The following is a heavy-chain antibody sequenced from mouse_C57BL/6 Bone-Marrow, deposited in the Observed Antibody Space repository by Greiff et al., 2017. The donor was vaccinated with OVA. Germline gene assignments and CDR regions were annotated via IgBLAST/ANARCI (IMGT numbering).Heavy chain of an antibody. Sequence: VQLQQSGPGLVKPSQSLSLTCSVTGYSITSGYYWNWIRQFPGNKLEWMGYISYDGSNNYNPSLKNRISITRDTSKNQFFLKLNSVTTEDTATYYCAREDYYGLYYFDYWGQGATLTVAS. CDR1: GYSITSGYY. CDR3: AREDYYGLYYFDY. CDR2: ISYDGSN. J-gene: IGHJ2*01. D-gene: IGHD1-2*01. V-gene: IGHV3-6*01.